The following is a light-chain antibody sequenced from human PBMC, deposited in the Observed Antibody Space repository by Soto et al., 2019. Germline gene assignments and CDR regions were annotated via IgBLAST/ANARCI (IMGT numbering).Light chain of an antibody. J-gene: IGLJ1*01. CDR3: KSYAGSNTYV. Sequence: QSALTQPPSASGSPGQSDTISCTGTKNDIGVYDFVSWYQHHPGKAPRLIIYEVVQRPSGVRDRFSGSKSGTTASLTVSGLQAVEEADYFGKSYAGSNTYVFGSGTKVTVL. V-gene: IGLV2-8*01. CDR1: KNDIGVYDF. CDR2: EVV.